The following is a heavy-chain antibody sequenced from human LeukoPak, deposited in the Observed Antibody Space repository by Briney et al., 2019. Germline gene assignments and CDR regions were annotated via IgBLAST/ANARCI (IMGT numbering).Heavy chain of an antibody. V-gene: IGHV3-33*06. Sequence: PGGTLRLSCAASGFTFSSYGMHWVRQAPGKGLEWVAVIWYDGSNKYYADSVKGRFTISRDNSKNTLYLQMNSLGAEDTAVYYCAKGNYDSSGYYYFDYWGQGTLVTVSS. CDR1: GFTFSSYG. CDR2: IWYDGSNK. D-gene: IGHD3-22*01. CDR3: AKGNYDSSGYYYFDY. J-gene: IGHJ4*02.